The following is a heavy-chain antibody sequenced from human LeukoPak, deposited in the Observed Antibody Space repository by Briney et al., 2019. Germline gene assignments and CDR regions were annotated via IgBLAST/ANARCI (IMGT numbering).Heavy chain of an antibody. J-gene: IGHJ5*02. V-gene: IGHV4-30-4*01. D-gene: IGHD3-22*01. CDR1: GGSISSGDYY. CDR2: MYYSGST. CDR3: ARPYYYDSRIDP. Sequence: SETLSLTCTVSGGSISSGDYYWSWIRQPPGKGLEWIACMYYSGSTYYNPSLKSRVTMSADTSKNQLSLKLSSVTAADTAVYYCARPYYYDSRIDPSGQGILVTVSS.